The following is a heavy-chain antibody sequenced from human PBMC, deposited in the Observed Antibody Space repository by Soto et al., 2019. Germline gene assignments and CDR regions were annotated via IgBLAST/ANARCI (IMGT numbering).Heavy chain of an antibody. J-gene: IGHJ2*01. CDR2: IYYSGST. Sequence: QVQLQESGPGLVKPSETLSITCTVSGGSISSHYWSWIRQPPGKGLEWIGYIYYSGSTDYNPSLKSRVTISVDTSKNQLSLRLTSVTAADTAVYYCAIPRGTTPAVWYFDLWGRGTLVTVSS. CDR3: AIPRGTTPAVWYFDL. V-gene: IGHV4-59*08. D-gene: IGHD1-26*01. CDR1: GGSISSHY.